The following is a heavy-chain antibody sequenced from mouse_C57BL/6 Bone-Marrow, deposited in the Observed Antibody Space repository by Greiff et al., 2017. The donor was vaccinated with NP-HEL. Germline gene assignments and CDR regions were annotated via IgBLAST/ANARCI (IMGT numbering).Heavy chain of an antibody. CDR3: AGYGPYAMDY. Sequence: QVHVKQSGAELVKPGASVKMSCKASGYTFTSYWITWVKQRPGQGLEWIGDIYPGSGSTNYNEKFKSKATLTVDTSSSTAYMQLSSLTSEDSAVYYCAGYGPYAMDYWGQGTSVTVSS. J-gene: IGHJ4*01. CDR2: IYPGSGST. D-gene: IGHD1-1*01. V-gene: IGHV1-55*01. CDR1: GYTFTSYW.